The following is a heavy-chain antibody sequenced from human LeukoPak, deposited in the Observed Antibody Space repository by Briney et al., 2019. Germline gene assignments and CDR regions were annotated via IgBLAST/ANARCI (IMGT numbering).Heavy chain of an antibody. CDR1: GYTFTSYY. CDR2: INPSGGST. D-gene: IGHD6-6*01. J-gene: IGHJ4*02. CDR3: ARVARSEVSIAARSTFDC. Sequence: ASVKVSCKASGYTFTSYYMHWVRQAPGQGLEWMGIINPSGGSTSYAQKFQGRVTMTRDTSTSTVYMELSSLRSEDTAVYYCARVARSEVSIAARSTFDCWGQGTLVTVSS. V-gene: IGHV1-46*01.